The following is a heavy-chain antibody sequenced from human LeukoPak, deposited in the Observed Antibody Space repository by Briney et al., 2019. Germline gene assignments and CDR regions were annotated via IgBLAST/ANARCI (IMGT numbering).Heavy chain of an antibody. CDR1: GYTFTSYG. CDR2: ISAYNGNT. J-gene: IGHJ5*02. Sequence: VASVKVSCKASGYTFTSYGISWVRQAPGQGLEWMGWISAYNGNTNYAQKLQGRVTMTTDTSTSTAYMELRSLRSDDTAVYYCARLHYYGSGSYPNWLDPWGQGTLVTVSS. D-gene: IGHD3-10*01. CDR3: ARLHYYGSGSYPNWLDP. V-gene: IGHV1-18*01.